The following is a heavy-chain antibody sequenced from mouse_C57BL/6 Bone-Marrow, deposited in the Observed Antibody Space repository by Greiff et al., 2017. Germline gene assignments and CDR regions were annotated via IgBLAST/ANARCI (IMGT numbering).Heavy chain of an antibody. V-gene: IGHV1-7*01. CDR3: ARRVYRAWFAY. J-gene: IGHJ3*01. Sequence: QVQLMESGAELAKPGASVKLSCKASGFTFTSSWMHWVNQRPGQGLEWIGYLNPSSGYTKYNQKFKDKATLTADKSSSTAYMQLSSLTYEDSAVYYCARRVYRAWFAYWGQGTLVTVSA. D-gene: IGHD1-3*01. CDR2: LNPSSGYT. CDR1: GFTFTSSW.